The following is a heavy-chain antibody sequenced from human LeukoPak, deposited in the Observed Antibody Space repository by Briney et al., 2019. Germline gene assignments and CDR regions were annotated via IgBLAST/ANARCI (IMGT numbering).Heavy chain of an antibody. CDR1: GYTFTSYG. D-gene: IGHD1-26*01. V-gene: IGHV1-18*01. CDR3: ASYQIVGATVGPLGY. J-gene: IGHJ4*02. Sequence: ASVKVSCKASGYTFTSYGISWVRQAPGQGLEWLGWNNAYNGNTNYAQKLQGRVTMTTDTSTSTAYMELRSLRSDDTAVYYCASYQIVGATVGPLGYWGQGTLVTVSS. CDR2: NNAYNGNT.